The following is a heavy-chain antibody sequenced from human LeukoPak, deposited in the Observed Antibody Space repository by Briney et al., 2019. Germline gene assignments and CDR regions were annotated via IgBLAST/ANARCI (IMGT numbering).Heavy chain of an antibody. CDR2: ISTGGII. J-gene: IGHJ3*02. D-gene: IGHD3-3*01. CDR1: GFTVNDNY. V-gene: IGHV3-66*01. CDR3: ANNRNYDFWSGYRDAPLDLWSGAFDI. Sequence: GGSLRLSCAASGFTVNDNYMHWVRQAPGKGLEWVSLISTGGIIHYAHSVKGRFTISRDNSKNTLYLQMNSLRAEDTAVYYCANNRNYDFWSGYRDAPLDLWSGAFDIWGQGTMVTVSS.